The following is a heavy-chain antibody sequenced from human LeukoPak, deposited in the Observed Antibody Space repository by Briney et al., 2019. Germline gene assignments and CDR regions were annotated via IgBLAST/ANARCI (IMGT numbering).Heavy chain of an antibody. D-gene: IGHD3-22*01. CDR1: GFAFADYA. Sequence: PGRSLRLSCAAPGFAFADYAMHWVRRAPGKGLEWGSGISWNSGSIDYADSVKGRFPISRDNAKNSLYLQMNSLRAEDMALYYCAKASVDSSGYYHGFDYWGQGTLVTVSS. CDR3: AKASVDSSGYYHGFDY. V-gene: IGHV3-9*03. CDR2: ISWNSGSI. J-gene: IGHJ4*02.